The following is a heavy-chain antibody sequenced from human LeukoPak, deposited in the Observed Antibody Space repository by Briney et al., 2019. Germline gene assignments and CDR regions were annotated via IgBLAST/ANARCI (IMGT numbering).Heavy chain of an antibody. CDR2: ISNSGGT. D-gene: IGHD3-9*01. V-gene: IGHV4-31*03. CDR1: GGSISSGGYY. CDR3: ARGAITSYYIFDY. J-gene: IGHJ4*02. Sequence: SETLSLTCTVSGGSISSGGYYWSWIRQRPGKGLEWIGYISNSGGTYYNPSLKSRVTISIDTSKNQFSLKLRSVTAADKAVYYCARGAITSYYIFDYWGEGTLVTVSS.